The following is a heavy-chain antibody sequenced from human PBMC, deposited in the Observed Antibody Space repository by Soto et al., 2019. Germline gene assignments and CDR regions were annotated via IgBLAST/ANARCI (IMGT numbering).Heavy chain of an antibody. CDR1: GGSFSGYY. V-gene: IGHV4-34*01. CDR3: VRGARKYSSYAYGMDV. J-gene: IGHJ6*02. D-gene: IGHD6-6*01. Sequence: SETLSLTCAVYGGSFSGYYWSWIRQPPGKGLEWIGEINHSGSTNYNPSLKSRVTISVDTSKNQFSLKLSSVTAADTAVYYCVRGARKYSSYAYGMDVWGQGTTVTVS. CDR2: INHSGST.